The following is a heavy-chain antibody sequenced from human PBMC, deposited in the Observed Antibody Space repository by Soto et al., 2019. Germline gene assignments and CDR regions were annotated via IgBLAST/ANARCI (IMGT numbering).Heavy chain of an antibody. CDR1: GFTFSSYS. CDR2: ISSSGSTI. V-gene: IGHV3-48*04. D-gene: IGHD3-3*01. J-gene: IGHJ4*02. Sequence: PGGSLRLSCAASGFTFSSYSMNWVRQAPGKGLEWVSYISSSGSTIYYADSVKGRFTISRDNAKNSLYLQMNSLRAEDTAVYYCARDIEYYDFWSGYHVVGYWGQGTLVTVSS. CDR3: ARDIEYYDFWSGYHVVGY.